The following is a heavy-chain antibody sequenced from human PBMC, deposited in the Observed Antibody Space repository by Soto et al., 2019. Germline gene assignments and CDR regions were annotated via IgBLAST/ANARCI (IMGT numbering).Heavy chain of an antibody. V-gene: IGHV4-30-2*01. Sequence: TLSLTCAVYGGSISSGGISWGWFRQPPGKGLEWIGYVYHSGSTYYNPSLKSRVTISVDRAKNQFSLMLSSVTAAETAVYYLARVTDYWGQGTLVTVSS. J-gene: IGHJ4*02. CDR3: ARVTDY. CDR1: GGSISSGGIS. CDR2: VYHSGST.